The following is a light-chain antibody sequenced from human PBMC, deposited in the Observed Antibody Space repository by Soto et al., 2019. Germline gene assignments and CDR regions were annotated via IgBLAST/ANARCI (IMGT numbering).Light chain of an antibody. CDR2: AAS. CDR3: QQHADWPLT. Sequence: EIVLTQSPATLSLSPGERATLSCRASQFINTYVAWYQHRPGQAPGLLIYAASTRATGIPARFSGSGSGTDFTLTISSLEPEDFAVYYCQQHADWPLTFGGGTKVEIK. V-gene: IGKV3-11*01. CDR1: QFINTY. J-gene: IGKJ4*01.